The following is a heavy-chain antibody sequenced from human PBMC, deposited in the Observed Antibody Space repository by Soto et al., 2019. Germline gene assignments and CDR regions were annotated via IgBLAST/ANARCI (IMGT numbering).Heavy chain of an antibody. CDR3: AKDIALVRGVIIDLDV. D-gene: IGHD3-10*01. CDR2: ISYDGSNE. J-gene: IGHJ6*02. Sequence: PGGSLRLSCAVSGFTFSNYGMHWVRQAPGKWLEWVAVISYDGSNEYHADSVKGRFTISRDNSKNTLYLQMNNLRTEDTAVYYCAKDIALVRGVIIDLDVWGQGTTVTVSS. V-gene: IGHV3-30*18. CDR1: GFTFSNYG.